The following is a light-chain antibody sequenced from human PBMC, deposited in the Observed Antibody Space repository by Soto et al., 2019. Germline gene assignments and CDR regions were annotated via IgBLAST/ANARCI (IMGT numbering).Light chain of an antibody. CDR2: QVT. V-gene: IGLV2-8*01. Sequence: QSVLTQPPSASGSPGQSVTISCAGTINDVGGYNYVSWYQQHPGKVPQLMINQVTKRPSGVPDRFSASKSDTTASLTISGLQAEDEGDYYCMSYAGGNRFVFGTGTKVTVL. CDR3: MSYAGGNRFV. CDR1: INDVGGYNY. J-gene: IGLJ1*01.